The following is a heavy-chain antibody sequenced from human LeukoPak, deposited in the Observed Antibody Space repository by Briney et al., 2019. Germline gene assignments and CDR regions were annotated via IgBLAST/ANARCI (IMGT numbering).Heavy chain of an antibody. CDR3: AREGRGAVKWGLGAFDI. CDR1: GFTFSSYS. J-gene: IGHJ3*02. Sequence: GGSLRLSCAASGFTFSSYSMNWVRQAPGKGLEWVSSISSSSSYIYYADSVKGRFTISRDNAKNSLYLQMNSLRAEDTAVYYCAREGRGAVKWGLGAFDIWGQGTMVTVSS. D-gene: IGHD3-16*01. CDR2: ISSSSSYI. V-gene: IGHV3-21*01.